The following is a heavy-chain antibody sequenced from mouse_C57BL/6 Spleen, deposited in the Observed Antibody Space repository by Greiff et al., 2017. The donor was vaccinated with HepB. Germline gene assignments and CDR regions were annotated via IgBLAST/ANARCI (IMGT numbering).Heavy chain of an antibody. J-gene: IGHJ4*01. Sequence: VQLQQPGAELVKPGASVKMSCKASGYTFTSYWITWVKQRPGQGLEWIGDIYPGSGSTNYNEKFKRKATLTVDTSSSTAYMQLSSLTSEDTAVYYCTREDYPYAMDYWGQGTSVTVSS. V-gene: IGHV1-55*01. D-gene: IGHD2-4*01. CDR2: IYPGSGST. CDR1: GYTFTSYW. CDR3: TREDYPYAMDY.